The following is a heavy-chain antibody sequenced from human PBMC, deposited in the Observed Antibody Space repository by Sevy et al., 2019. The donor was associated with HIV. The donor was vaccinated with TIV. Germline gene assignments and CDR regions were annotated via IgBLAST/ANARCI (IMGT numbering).Heavy chain of an antibody. CDR3: AREEYYYDSSGYYRSAEYFQH. CDR2: INWNGGST. Sequence: GGSLRLSCAASRFTFDDYGMSWVRQAPGKGLEWVSGINWNGGSTGYADSVKGRFTISRDNAKNSLYLQMNSLRAEDTALYYCAREEYYYDSSGYYRSAEYFQHWGQGTLVTVSS. J-gene: IGHJ1*01. CDR1: RFTFDDYG. V-gene: IGHV3-20*04. D-gene: IGHD3-22*01.